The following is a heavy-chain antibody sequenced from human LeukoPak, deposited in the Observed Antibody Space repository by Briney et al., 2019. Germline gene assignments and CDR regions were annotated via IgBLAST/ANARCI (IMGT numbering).Heavy chain of an antibody. Sequence: PGGSLRLSCAASGFTFSNYAMSWVRQAPGKGLEWVSGISGRGGTTDYADSVKGRFTTSRDNSKNTVYLQMNSLRAEDTAVYYCARYLVRGAMIAYFDYWGQGTLVTVSS. V-gene: IGHV3-23*01. CDR2: ISGRGGTT. CDR3: ARYLVRGAMIAYFDY. D-gene: IGHD3-10*01. J-gene: IGHJ4*02. CDR1: GFTFSNYA.